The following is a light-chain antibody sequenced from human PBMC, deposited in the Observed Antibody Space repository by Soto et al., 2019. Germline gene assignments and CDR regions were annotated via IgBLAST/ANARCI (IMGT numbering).Light chain of an antibody. J-gene: IGLJ1*01. Sequence: ALTQPASVSGSPGQSITISCTGTSSDVGGYNFVSWYQCHPGKAPKLMIYDVSNRPSGASTRFSGSKSGNTASLTISGLQAEDEADYYCSSYTSSSTQVFGTGTKVTVL. CDR1: SSDVGGYNF. V-gene: IGLV2-14*03. CDR3: SSYTSSSTQV. CDR2: DVS.